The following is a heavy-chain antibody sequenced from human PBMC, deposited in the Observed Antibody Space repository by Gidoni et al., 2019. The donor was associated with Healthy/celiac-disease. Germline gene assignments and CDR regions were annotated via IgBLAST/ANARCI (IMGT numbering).Heavy chain of an antibody. CDR2: IYHSGST. CDR1: GGSISSGGYS. J-gene: IGHJ4*02. D-gene: IGHD4-17*01. Sequence: QLQLQESGSGLVKPSQTLSLTCAVSGGSISSGGYSWSWIRQPPGKGLEWIGYIYHSGSTYYNPSLKSRVTISVDRSKNQFSLKLSSVTAADTAVYYCARASHGTTVSSFDYWGQGTLVTVSS. CDR3: ARASHGTTVSSFDY. V-gene: IGHV4-30-2*01.